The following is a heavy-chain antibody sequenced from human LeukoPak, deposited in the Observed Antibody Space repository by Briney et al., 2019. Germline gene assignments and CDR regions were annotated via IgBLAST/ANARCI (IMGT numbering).Heavy chain of an antibody. Sequence: SETLSLTXSVSGDSMNSYFWSWIRQTPGKGLEWIGYIYHSGSTTYNPSLESRVTISVDTSKNQFSLKLSSVTAADTAVYYCARRGQYSGYDLDAFDIWGQGTMVTVSS. CDR1: GDSMNSYF. D-gene: IGHD5-12*01. V-gene: IGHV4-59*12. CDR3: ARRGQYSGYDLDAFDI. J-gene: IGHJ3*02. CDR2: IYHSGST.